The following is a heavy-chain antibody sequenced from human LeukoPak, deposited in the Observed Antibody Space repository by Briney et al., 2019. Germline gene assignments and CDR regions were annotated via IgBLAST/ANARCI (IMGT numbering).Heavy chain of an antibody. Sequence: ASVKVSCKASGYTFIRYGFSWVRQAPGQGLEWMGWITAYNDNTNYAQKLQGRVTMATDTSTSTAYMELRSLRSDDTAVYYCARALLWFGEPSHIDYWGQGTLVTASS. CDR3: ARALLWFGEPSHIDY. CDR2: ITAYNDNT. CDR1: GYTFIRYG. D-gene: IGHD3-10*01. V-gene: IGHV1-18*01. J-gene: IGHJ4*02.